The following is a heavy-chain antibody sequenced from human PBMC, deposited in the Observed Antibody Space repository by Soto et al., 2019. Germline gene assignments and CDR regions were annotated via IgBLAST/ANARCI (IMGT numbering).Heavy chain of an antibody. CDR1: GFTFSSYV. D-gene: IGHD2-15*01. V-gene: IGHV3-23*01. CDR2: ISGSGGST. CDR3: AKDRGSVYGMDV. Sequence: EVQLLESGGGLVQPGGSLRLSCAASGFTFSSYVMSWVRQAPGKGLEWVSAISGSGGSTYYADSVKGRFTISRDNSKNTLYLQMNSLRAEDTAVYYCAKDRGSVYGMDVWGQGTTVTVSS. J-gene: IGHJ6*02.